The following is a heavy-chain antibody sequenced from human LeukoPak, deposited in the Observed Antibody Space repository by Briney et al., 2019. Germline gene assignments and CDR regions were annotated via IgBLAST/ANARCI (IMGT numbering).Heavy chain of an antibody. V-gene: IGHV4-39*01. CDR2: IYYSGST. CDR3: ARRPALDDYGDYGQGDY. J-gene: IGHJ4*02. Sequence: SETLSLTCTVSGASISSSSYYWGWIRQPPGKGLEWIGSIYYSGSTNYNPSLKSRVTISVDTSKNQFSLKLNSVTAADTAVYYCARRPALDDYGDYGQGDYWGQGTLVTVSS. CDR1: GASISSSSYY. D-gene: IGHD4-17*01.